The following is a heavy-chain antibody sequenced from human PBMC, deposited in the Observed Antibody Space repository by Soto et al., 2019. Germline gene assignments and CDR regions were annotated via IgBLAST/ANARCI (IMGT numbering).Heavy chain of an antibody. CDR1: GYTFTSYG. V-gene: IGHV1-18*01. Sequence: ASVKVSCKASGYTFTSYGISWVRQAPGQGLEWMGWISAYNGNTNYAQKLQGRVTMTTDTSTSTAYMELRSLRSDDTAVYYCARDSVVVVAATHGNWFDPWGQGTLVTVSS. CDR2: ISAYNGNT. J-gene: IGHJ5*02. D-gene: IGHD2-15*01. CDR3: ARDSVVVVAATHGNWFDP.